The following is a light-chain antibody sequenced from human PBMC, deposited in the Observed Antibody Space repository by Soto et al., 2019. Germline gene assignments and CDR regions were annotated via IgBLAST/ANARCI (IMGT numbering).Light chain of an antibody. CDR2: DAS. J-gene: IGKJ1*01. CDR3: HQRSSWPRGT. CDR1: QSVSSY. Sequence: IVLRQSPATLSLSPWERATLSCRASQSVSSYFAWYQQKPGQGPRLLIYDASNRATGVSARFSGSGYEADFTLTISSLEPDDFAVYYCHQRSSWPRGTFGQGTKVDIK. V-gene: IGKV3-11*01.